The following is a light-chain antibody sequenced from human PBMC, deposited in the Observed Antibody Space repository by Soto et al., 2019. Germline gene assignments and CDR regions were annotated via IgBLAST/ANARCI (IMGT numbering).Light chain of an antibody. J-gene: IGKJ1*01. V-gene: IGKV1-5*01. CDR2: DAS. CDR3: QQYNSYSGT. CDR1: QSISTW. Sequence: DVQVTKSPSTLPASVGDRVTLTCRASQSISTWLAWYQQKPGKVPKLLIHDASSLESGVPSRFSGSGSGTEFTLTISRLQPDDFAGYYCQQYNSYSGTFGQGTKVDIK.